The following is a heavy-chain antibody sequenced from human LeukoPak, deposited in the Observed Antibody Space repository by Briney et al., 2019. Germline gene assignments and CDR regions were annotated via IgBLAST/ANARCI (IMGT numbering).Heavy chain of an antibody. CDR1: GFTFSASA. Sequence: PGGSLRLSCAASGFTFSASAMSWVRQTPGKRLEWVSGITNGGGDINYADSVRGRFTISRDNSKNALYLQMTTLRAADTAVYYCATYRGRGSPFDFWGQGTQVTVSS. D-gene: IGHD2-15*01. CDR3: ATYRGRGSPFDF. CDR2: ITNGGGDI. V-gene: IGHV3-23*01. J-gene: IGHJ4*02.